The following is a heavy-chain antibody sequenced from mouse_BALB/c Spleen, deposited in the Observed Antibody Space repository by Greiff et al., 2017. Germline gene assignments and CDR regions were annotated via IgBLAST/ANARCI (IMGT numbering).Heavy chain of an antibody. CDR1: GDSITSGY. D-gene: IGHD4-1*01. Sequence: EVQLQQSGPSLVKPSQTLSLTCSVTGDSITSGYWNWIRQFPGNKLEYMGYISYIGSTYYNPSLKSRISITRDTTKNQYYLQLNSVTTEDTATYYSARYPSAYWGLFDDWGQGTTLTVSS. CDR3: ARYPSAYWGLFDD. J-gene: IGHJ2*01. V-gene: IGHV3-8*02. CDR2: ISYIGST.